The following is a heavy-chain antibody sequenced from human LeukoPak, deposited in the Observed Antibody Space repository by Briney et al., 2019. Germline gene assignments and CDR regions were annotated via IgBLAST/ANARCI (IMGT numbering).Heavy chain of an antibody. V-gene: IGHV3-33*06. CDR3: AKRGVVIRVILVGFHKEAYYFDS. D-gene: IGHD3-22*01. CDR1: GFTFGSYG. CDR2: IWYDGSNK. J-gene: IGHJ4*02. Sequence: PGRSLRLSCAASGFTFGSYGMHWVRQAPGKGLEWVTYIWYDGSNKDYADSVKGRFTISRDNPKNTLYLQMNSLRAEDTAVYFCAKRGVVIRVILVGFHKEAYYFDSWGQGALVTVSS.